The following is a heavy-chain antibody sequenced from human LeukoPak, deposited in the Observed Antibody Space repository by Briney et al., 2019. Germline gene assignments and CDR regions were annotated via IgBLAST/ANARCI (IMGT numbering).Heavy chain of an antibody. Sequence: NTGRSLRLSCAASGFTLSSYSMNWVRQPPGKGLEWVSSISSSSSYIYYADSVKGRFTISRDKAKNSLYLHMNSLRTEDTGVYYCSREVVVMTAGGPLWKRGHLYWGQGTLVTVSS. CDR3: SREVVVMTAGGPLWKRGHLY. J-gene: IGHJ4*02. D-gene: IGHD3-16*02. CDR1: GFTLSSYS. V-gene: IGHV3-21*03. CDR2: ISSSSSYI.